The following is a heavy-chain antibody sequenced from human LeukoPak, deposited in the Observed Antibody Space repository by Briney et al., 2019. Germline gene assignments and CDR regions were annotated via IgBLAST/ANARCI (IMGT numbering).Heavy chain of an antibody. CDR2: IYYSGST. D-gene: IGHD6-19*01. J-gene: IGHJ2*01. CDR1: GGSISHYF. V-gene: IGHV4-59*08. CDR3: AKTVAGYWYFDL. Sequence: SETLLLTCTVSGGSISHYFWSWIRQPPAKALEWIGYIYYSGSTNYNPSLQSRVTISVDTSKNQFSLKLRYVTAADTAVYYCAKTVAGYWYFDLWGRGTLVTVSS.